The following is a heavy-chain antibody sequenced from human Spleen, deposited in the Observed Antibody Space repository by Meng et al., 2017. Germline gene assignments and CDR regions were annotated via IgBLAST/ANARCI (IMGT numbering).Heavy chain of an antibody. Sequence: QVQLVQAGAEVKKPGASVKVSCKASGYTFTNYAMHWVRQAPGQRPEWMGWINTDNGNTKYSQKFQGRVTFSRDTSASTASMELSSLTSEDTAVYYCARVWITEMANFDYWGQGTLVIVSS. CDR2: INTDNGNT. J-gene: IGHJ4*02. CDR3: ARVWITEMANFDY. CDR1: GYTFTNYA. V-gene: IGHV1-3*04. D-gene: IGHD5-24*01.